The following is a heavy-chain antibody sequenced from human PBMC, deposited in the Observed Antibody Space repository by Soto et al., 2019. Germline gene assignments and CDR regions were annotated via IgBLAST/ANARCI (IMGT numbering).Heavy chain of an antibody. CDR2: IKQDGSEK. V-gene: IGHV3-7*01. CDR3: ARYDFWSGYNWFDP. Sequence: GSLRLSCAASGFTFSSYWMSWVRQAPGKGLEWVANIKQDGSEKYYVDSVKGRFTISRDNAKNSLYLQMNSLRAEDTAVYYCARYDFWSGYNWFDPWGQGTLVTVSS. CDR1: GFTFSSYW. J-gene: IGHJ5*02. D-gene: IGHD3-3*01.